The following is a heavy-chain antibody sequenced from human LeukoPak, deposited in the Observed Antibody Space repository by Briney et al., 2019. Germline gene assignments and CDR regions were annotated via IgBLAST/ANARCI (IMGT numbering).Heavy chain of an antibody. CDR3: ARGRGIYGDYGLDY. CDR2: MNPNSGNT. Sequence: GESLKISCKGSGYSFTSYWIGWVRQATGQGLEWMGWMNPNSGNTGYAQKFQGRVTMTRNTSISTAYMELSSLRSEDTAVYYCARGRGIYGDYGLDYWGQGTLVTVSS. J-gene: IGHJ4*02. D-gene: IGHD4-17*01. V-gene: IGHV1-8*02. CDR1: GYSFTSYW.